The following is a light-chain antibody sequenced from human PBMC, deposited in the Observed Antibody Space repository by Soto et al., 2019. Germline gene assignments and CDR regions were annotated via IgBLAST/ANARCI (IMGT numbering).Light chain of an antibody. Sequence: EVVLTQSPATLSLSPGERATLSCRASQTLANYLAWYQQRPGQAPRLLIYDASNRATGIPARFSGSGSGTDVTVNISGLESEDYAVYYCQRHSDSYTFGEGTTLEIK. V-gene: IGKV3-11*01. J-gene: IGKJ2*01. CDR2: DAS. CDR3: QRHSDSYT. CDR1: QTLANY.